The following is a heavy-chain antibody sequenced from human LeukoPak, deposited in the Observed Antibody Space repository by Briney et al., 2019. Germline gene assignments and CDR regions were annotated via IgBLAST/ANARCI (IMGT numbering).Heavy chain of an antibody. D-gene: IGHD3-22*01. J-gene: IGHJ4*02. V-gene: IGHV3-7*01. CDR2: INQDGSEK. Sequence: GGSLRLSCAASGFTFSGYWMSWVRQAPGKGLEWVATINQDGSEKYYVDSAKGRFTISRDNAKNSLFLQMNSLRAEDTAVYYCARHGAPPNSSGYYYFDYWGQGTLVTVSS. CDR3: ARHGAPPNSSGYYYFDY. CDR1: GFTFSGYW.